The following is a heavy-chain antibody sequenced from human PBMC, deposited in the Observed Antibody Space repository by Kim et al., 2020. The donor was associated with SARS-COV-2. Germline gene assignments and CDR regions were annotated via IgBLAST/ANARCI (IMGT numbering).Heavy chain of an antibody. D-gene: IGHD2-8*01. V-gene: IGHV1-46*01. CDR1: GYTFTSYY. CDR3: ARASPPGYCTNGVCYTADY. J-gene: IGHJ4*02. Sequence: ASVKVSCKASGYTFTSYYMHWVRQAPGQGLEWMGIINPSGGSTSYAQKFQGRVTMTRDTSTSTVYMELSSLRSEDTAVYYCARASPPGYCTNGVCYTADYWGQGTLVTVSS. CDR2: INPSGGST.